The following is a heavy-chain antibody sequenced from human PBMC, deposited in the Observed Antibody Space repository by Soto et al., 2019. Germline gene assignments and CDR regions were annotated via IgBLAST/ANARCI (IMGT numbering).Heavy chain of an antibody. V-gene: IGHV4-31*03. CDR1: GGSISSGGYY. Sequence: QVQLQESGPGLVKPSQTLSLTCTVSGGSISSGGYYWSWIRQHPGKGLEWIGYIYYSGSTYYNPSLKSRVTISVDTSKNQFSLRLSSVTAADTAVYYCARGGIAAAAPPDYWGQGTLVTVSS. J-gene: IGHJ4*02. CDR3: ARGGIAAAAPPDY. CDR2: IYYSGST. D-gene: IGHD6-13*01.